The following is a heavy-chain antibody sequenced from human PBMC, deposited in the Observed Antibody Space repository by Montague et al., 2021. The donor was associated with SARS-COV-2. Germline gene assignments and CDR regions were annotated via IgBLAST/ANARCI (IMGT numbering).Heavy chain of an antibody. Sequence: SETLSLTCTVSGGSMSDHYCAWIRQPPGKGLEWLAYIYYSGGINSKASLKSRVSMSVDTSKNQFSLKLTSVTAADTAVYYCARAVSVRRAVNWFDPWGQGTLVTVSS. J-gene: IGHJ5*02. CDR3: ARAVSVRRAVNWFDP. CDR2: IYYSGGI. V-gene: IGHV4-59*11. D-gene: IGHD3-10*01. CDR1: GGSMSDHY.